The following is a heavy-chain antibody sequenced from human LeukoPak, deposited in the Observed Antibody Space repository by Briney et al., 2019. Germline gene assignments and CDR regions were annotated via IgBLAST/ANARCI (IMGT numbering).Heavy chain of an antibody. Sequence: ASVRVSCTASGYSFTSHDIIWVRQAPGQGLEWMGWMNPNSGNTAYAQKFQGRVTTTRDTSISTAYMELSSLTSEDTAMYYCARDLVSDYGSGSYYNDYWGQGTLVTVSS. CDR3: ARDLVSDYGSGSYYNDY. V-gene: IGHV1-8*01. CDR1: GYSFTSHD. J-gene: IGHJ4*02. CDR2: MNPNSGNT. D-gene: IGHD3-10*01.